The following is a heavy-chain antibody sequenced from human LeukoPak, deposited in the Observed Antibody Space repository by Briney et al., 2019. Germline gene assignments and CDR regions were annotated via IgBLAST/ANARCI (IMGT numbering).Heavy chain of an antibody. CDR1: GFTFSSYA. CDR3: ARGRISMVRDTDH. J-gene: IGHJ4*02. CDR2: ISYDGDTK. V-gene: IGHV3-30-3*01. Sequence: GGSLRLSCAASGFTFSSYAMSWVRQAPGKGLEWVAVISYDGDTKYYSDSVKGRFTISRDNSKNTVWLQMNSLRAEDTALYYCARGRISMVRDTDHWGQGTLVTVSS. D-gene: IGHD3-10*01.